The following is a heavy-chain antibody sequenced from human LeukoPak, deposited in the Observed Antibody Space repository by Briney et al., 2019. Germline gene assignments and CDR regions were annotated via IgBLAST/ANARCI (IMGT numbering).Heavy chain of an antibody. CDR1: GGSISSYY. Sequence: SETLSLTCTVSGGSISSYYWSWIRQPPGKGLEWIGYIYYSGSTNYNPSLKSRGTISVDTSKNQFSLKLSSVTAADTAVYYCASQRTAYGDYVSHFDYWGQGTLVTVSS. V-gene: IGHV4-59*01. J-gene: IGHJ4*02. CDR2: IYYSGST. CDR3: ASQRTAYGDYVSHFDY. D-gene: IGHD4-17*01.